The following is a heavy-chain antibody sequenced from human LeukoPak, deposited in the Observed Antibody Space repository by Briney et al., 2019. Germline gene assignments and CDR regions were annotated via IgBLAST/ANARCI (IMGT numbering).Heavy chain of an antibody. D-gene: IGHD5-24*01. J-gene: IGHJ4*02. CDR3: ARGGDGYPYNFDY. CDR1: GLTFSAYE. Sequence: GRSLRLSCAASGLTFSAYEMNWVRQAPGKGREWVSYISSSRSYTNYADSVKGRFTISRDNAENSLYLQMNSLRAEDTAVYYCARGGDGYPYNFDYWGQGTLVTVSS. V-gene: IGHV3-11*05. CDR2: ISSSRSYT.